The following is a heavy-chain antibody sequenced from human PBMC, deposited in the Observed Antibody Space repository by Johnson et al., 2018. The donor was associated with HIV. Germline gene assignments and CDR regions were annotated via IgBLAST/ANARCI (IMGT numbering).Heavy chain of an antibody. CDR1: GFTFSSYD. J-gene: IGHJ3*02. D-gene: IGHD3-22*01. Sequence: VQLVESGGGLVQPGGSLRLSCAASGFTFSSYDMHWVRQATGTGLEWVSAIGTAGDTYYPGSVKGRFTISRENAKNSLYLQMNSLSAGDTAVYYCARGYDSSGYYLNAFDIWGQGTMVTVSS. CDR3: ARGYDSSGYYLNAFDI. CDR2: IGTAGDT. V-gene: IGHV3-13*01.